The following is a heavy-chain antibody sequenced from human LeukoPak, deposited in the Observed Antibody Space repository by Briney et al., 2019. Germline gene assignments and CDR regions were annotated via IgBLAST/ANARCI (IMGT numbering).Heavy chain of an antibody. CDR2: IYHSGSA. D-gene: IGHD2-2*01. CDR3: ASNLVPAVLQPFDI. J-gene: IGHJ3*02. V-gene: IGHV4-38-2*01. CDR1: GYSISSGYY. Sequence: PSETLSLTCAVSGYSISSGYYWGWIRQPPGKGLEWIGSIYHSGSAYYNPSLKSRVTISVDTSKNQFSLKLSSVTAADTAVYYCASNLVPAVLQPFDIWGQGTMVTVSS.